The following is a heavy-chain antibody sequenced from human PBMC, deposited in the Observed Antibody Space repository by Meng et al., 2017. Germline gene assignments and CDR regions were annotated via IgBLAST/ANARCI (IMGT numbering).Heavy chain of an antibody. Sequence: QVQMVEAGAEVKKPGSSVKVACKASGGTFSSYAISWVRQAPGQGFEWMGGIIPIFGTANYAQKFQGRVTITADESTSTAYMELSSLRSEDTAVYYCARDYGDYAWIAKRWFDPWGQGTLVTVSS. V-gene: IGHV1-69*01. J-gene: IGHJ5*02. CDR2: IIPIFGTA. CDR1: GGTFSSYA. D-gene: IGHD4-17*01. CDR3: ARDYGDYAWIAKRWFDP.